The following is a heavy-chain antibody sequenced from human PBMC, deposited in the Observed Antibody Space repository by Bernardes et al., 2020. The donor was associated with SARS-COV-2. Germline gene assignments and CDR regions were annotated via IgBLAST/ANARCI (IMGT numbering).Heavy chain of an antibody. D-gene: IGHD2-2*02. V-gene: IGHV1-69*04. CDR3: ARERTYCSSTSCYTSLTSIAVAGNRWFDP. CDR1: GGTFSSYT. Sequence: SVKVSCKASGGTFSSYTISWVRQAPGQGLEWMGRIIPILGIANYAQKFQGRVTITADKSTSTAYMELSSLRSEDTAVYYCARERTYCSSTSCYTSLTSIAVAGNRWFDPWGQGTLVTVSS. CDR2: IIPILGIA. J-gene: IGHJ5*02.